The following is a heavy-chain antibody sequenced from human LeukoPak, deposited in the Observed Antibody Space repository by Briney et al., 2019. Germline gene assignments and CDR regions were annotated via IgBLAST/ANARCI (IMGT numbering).Heavy chain of an antibody. Sequence: ASVKVSCKGSGYTFTGYYMHWVRQAPGQGLEWMGWINPNSGGTNYAQKFQGRVTMTRDTSISTAYMELSRLRSDDTAVYYCARGQEATGSSFDYWGQGTLVTVSS. V-gene: IGHV1-2*02. CDR3: ARGQEATGSSFDY. CDR2: INPNSGGT. J-gene: IGHJ4*02. CDR1: GYTFTGYY. D-gene: IGHD1-26*01.